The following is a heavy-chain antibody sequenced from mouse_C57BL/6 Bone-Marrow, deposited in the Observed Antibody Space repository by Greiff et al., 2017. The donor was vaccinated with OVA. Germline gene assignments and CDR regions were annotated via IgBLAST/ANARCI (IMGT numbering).Heavy chain of an antibody. Sequence: QVQLQQPGAELVKPGASVKLSCKASGYTFTSYRMHWVKQRPGQGLEWIGMIHPNSGSTNYNEKFKSKATLTVDKSSSTAYMQLSSLTSEDSAVYYCARSETLAYYFDYWGQGTTLTVSS. V-gene: IGHV1-64*01. CDR3: ARSETLAYYFDY. J-gene: IGHJ2*01. CDR1: GYTFTSYR. CDR2: IHPNSGST.